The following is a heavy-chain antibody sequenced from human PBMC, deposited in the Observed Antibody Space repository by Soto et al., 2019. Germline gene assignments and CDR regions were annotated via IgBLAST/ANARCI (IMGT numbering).Heavy chain of an antibody. D-gene: IGHD3-10*01. CDR1: GGTYSSYT. V-gene: IGHV1-69*02. CDR3: ARGGLRFGESPGGYYYMDV. J-gene: IGHJ6*03. CDR2: IIPILGIA. Sequence: SVKVSCKASGGTYSSYTISWVRQAPGQGLEWMGRIIPILGIANYAQKFQGRVTITADKSTSTAYMELSSLRSEDTAVYYCARGGLRFGESPGGYYYMDVWGKGTTVTVSS.